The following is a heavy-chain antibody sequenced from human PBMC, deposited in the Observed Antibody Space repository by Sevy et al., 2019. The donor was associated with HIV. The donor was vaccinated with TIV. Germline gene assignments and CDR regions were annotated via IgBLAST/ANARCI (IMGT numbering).Heavy chain of an antibody. V-gene: IGHV4-59*01. CDR3: ARDSGYSGYEFDY. CDR1: GGSISSYY. J-gene: IGHJ4*02. CDR2: IYYSGST. D-gene: IGHD5-12*01. Sequence: SETLSLTCTVSGGSISSYYWSWIRQPPGKGLEWIGYIYYSGSTNYNPSLKSRVTISVDTSKNQFSLKLSSVTAADTAVYCCARDSGYSGYEFDYWGQGTLVTVSS.